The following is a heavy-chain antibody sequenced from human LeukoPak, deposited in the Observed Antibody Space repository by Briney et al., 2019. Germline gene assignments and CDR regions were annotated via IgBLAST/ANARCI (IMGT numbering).Heavy chain of an antibody. CDR1: GYTFTGYY. CDR2: INPNSGGT. CDR3: ARAEVTNYYYYYGMDV. J-gene: IGHJ6*02. D-gene: IGHD4-17*01. Sequence: VASVKVSCKASGYTFTGYYMHWVRQAPGQGLEWMGRINPNSGGTNYAQKFQGRVTMTRDTSISTAYMELSRLRSDDTAVYYCARAEVTNYYYYYGMDVWGQGTTVTVSS. V-gene: IGHV1-2*06.